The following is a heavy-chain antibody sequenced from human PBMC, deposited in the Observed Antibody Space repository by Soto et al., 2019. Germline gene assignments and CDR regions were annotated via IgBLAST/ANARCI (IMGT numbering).Heavy chain of an antibody. CDR3: ANAREKWRRGAFDY. CDR2: ISYDGSNK. CDR1: GFTFSSYG. Sequence: QVQLVESGGGVVQPGRSLRLSCAASGFTFSSYGMHWVRQAPGKGLEWVAVISYDGSNKYYADSVKGRFTISRDNSKNTLYLQMNSLRAEDTAVYYCANAREKWRRGAFDYWGQGTLVTVSS. D-gene: IGHD3-10*01. J-gene: IGHJ4*02. V-gene: IGHV3-30*18.